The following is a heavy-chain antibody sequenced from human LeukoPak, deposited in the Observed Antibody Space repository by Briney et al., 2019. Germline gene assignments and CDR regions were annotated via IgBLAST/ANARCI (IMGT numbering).Heavy chain of an antibody. CDR1: GGSFSGYY. Sequence: SETLSLTCAVYGGSFSGYYWSWIRQPPGKGLEWIGEINHSGSTNYNPSLKSRVTISVDTSKNQFSLKLSSVTAADTAVYYCARRGALNCDILPGTYNWFDPWGQGTLVTVSS. CDR3: ARRGALNCDILPGTYNWFDP. CDR2: INHSGST. J-gene: IGHJ5*02. D-gene: IGHD3-9*01. V-gene: IGHV4-34*01.